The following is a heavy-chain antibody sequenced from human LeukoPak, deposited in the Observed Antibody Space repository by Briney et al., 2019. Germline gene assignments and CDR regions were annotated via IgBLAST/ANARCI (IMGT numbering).Heavy chain of an antibody. J-gene: IGHJ6*02. V-gene: IGHV3-21*01. Sequence: GGSLRLSCAASGFTFSSYSMNWVRQAPGKGLEWVSSISSSSSYIYYADSAKGRFTISRDNAKNSLYLQMNSLRAEDTAVYYCARDGHYDILTGIYYYYGMDVWGQGTTVTVSS. CDR1: GFTFSSYS. CDR2: ISSSSSYI. D-gene: IGHD3-9*01. CDR3: ARDGHYDILTGIYYYYGMDV.